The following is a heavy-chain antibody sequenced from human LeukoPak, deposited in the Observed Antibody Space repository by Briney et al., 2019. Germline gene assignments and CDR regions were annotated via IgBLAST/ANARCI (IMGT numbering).Heavy chain of an antibody. V-gene: IGHV4-39*07. CDR2: IYYSGST. D-gene: IGHD1-7*01. CDR1: GRSISSSSYY. J-gene: IGHJ6*03. Sequence: SETLSLTCTVSGRSISSSSYYWGWIRQPPGKGLEWIGSIYYSGSTYYNPSLESRVTMSIDTSKNQFSLNLTSVTAADTAVYYCARLRGNWNFAKYYMDVWGKGTTVTVSS. CDR3: ARLRGNWNFAKYYMDV.